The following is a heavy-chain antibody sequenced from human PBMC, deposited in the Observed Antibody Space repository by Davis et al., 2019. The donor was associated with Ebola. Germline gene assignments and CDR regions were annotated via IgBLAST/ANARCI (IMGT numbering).Heavy chain of an antibody. CDR1: EFTFSSYS. CDR3: AKAHSKALGLIEY. CDR2: ISGNAGNT. J-gene: IGHJ4*02. V-gene: IGHV3-23*01. Sequence: GGSLRLSCAASEFTFSSYSMSWARQTPGKGLQWVSGISGNAGNTYYADSVKGRFTISRDNPKNTLYLQMNSLRAEDTALYYCAKAHSKALGLIEYWGQGTLVTVSS. D-gene: IGHD2-21*01.